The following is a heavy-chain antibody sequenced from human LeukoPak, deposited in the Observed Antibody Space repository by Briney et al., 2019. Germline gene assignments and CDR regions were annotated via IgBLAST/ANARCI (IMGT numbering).Heavy chain of an antibody. J-gene: IGHJ5*02. V-gene: IGHV3-53*01. CDR2: IYSGSST. CDR3: ARGRSFDP. CDR1: GFPVSSNY. Sequence: PGGSLRLSCAASGFPVSSNYMSWVRQAPGKGLEWVSVIYSGSSTYYADSVKGRFTISRDNSKNTLYLQMNSLRAEDTAVYYCARGRSFDPWGQGTLVTVSS.